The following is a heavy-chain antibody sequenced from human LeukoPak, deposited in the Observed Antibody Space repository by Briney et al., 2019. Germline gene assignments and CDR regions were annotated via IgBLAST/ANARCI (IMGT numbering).Heavy chain of an antibody. CDR1: GGSFSGYY. J-gene: IGHJ3*02. CDR3: ARRGQTSAFDI. D-gene: IGHD3-10*01. Sequence: PSETLSLTCAVYGGSFSGYYWSWIRQPPGKGLEWIGEINRSGSTNDNPSLKSRVTISVDKSKNQFSLKLSSVTAADTAVYYCARRGQTSAFDIWGQGTMVTVSS. CDR2: INRSGST. V-gene: IGHV4-34*01.